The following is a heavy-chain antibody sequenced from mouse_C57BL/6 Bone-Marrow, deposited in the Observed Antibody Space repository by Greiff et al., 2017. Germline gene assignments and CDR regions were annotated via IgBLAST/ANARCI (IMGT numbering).Heavy chain of an antibody. CDR3: ARSFYYYGSSPWFAY. J-gene: IGHJ3*01. CDR1: GYTFTSYW. V-gene: IGHV1-69*01. Sequence: QVQLQQPGAELVMPGASVKLSCKASGYTFTSYWMHWVKQRPGQGLEWIGAIDPSDSYTNYNQKFKGKSTLTVDQSSSTAYMQLSSLTSEDSAVYYCARSFYYYGSSPWFAYWGQGTLVTVSA. D-gene: IGHD1-1*01. CDR2: IDPSDSYT.